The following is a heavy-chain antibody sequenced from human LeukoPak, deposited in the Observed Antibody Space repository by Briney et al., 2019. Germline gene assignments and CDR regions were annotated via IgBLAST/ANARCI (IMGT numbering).Heavy chain of an antibody. Sequence: PSETLSLTCTVSGGSISSYYLSWIRQPPGKGLEWIGYIYYSGSTNYNPSLKSRVTISVDTSKNQFSLKLSSVTAADTAVYYCARMTINWFDPWGQGTLVTVSS. CDR1: GGSISSYY. J-gene: IGHJ5*02. CDR3: ARMTINWFDP. V-gene: IGHV4-59*01. D-gene: IGHD4/OR15-4a*01. CDR2: IYYSGST.